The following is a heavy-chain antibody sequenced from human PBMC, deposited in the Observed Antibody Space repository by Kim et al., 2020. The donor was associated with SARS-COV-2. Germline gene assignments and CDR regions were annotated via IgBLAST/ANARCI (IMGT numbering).Heavy chain of an antibody. Sequence: SETLSLTCTVSGGSISSYYWSWIRQPPGKGLEWIGYIYYSGSTNYNPSLKSRVTISVDTSKNQFSLKLSSVTAADTAVYYCARVGIAVTTGGVYWYFDLWGRGTLVTVSS. CDR3: ARVGIAVTTGGVYWYFDL. D-gene: IGHD4-17*01. J-gene: IGHJ2*01. CDR2: IYYSGST. V-gene: IGHV4-59*13. CDR1: GGSISSYY.